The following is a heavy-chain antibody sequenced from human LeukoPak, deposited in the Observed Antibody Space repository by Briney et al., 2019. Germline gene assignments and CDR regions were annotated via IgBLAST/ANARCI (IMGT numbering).Heavy chain of an antibody. V-gene: IGHV3-23*01. CDR2: ISGSGGST. J-gene: IGHJ4*02. Sequence: GGPLRLSCAASGFTFSSYAMSWVRQAPGKGLEWVSAISGSGGSTYYADSVKGRFTISRDNSKNTLYLQMNSLRAEDTAVYYCAKDYNYYDSSGYLVYWGQGTLVTVSS. CDR3: AKDYNYYDSSGYLVY. CDR1: GFTFSSYA. D-gene: IGHD3-22*01.